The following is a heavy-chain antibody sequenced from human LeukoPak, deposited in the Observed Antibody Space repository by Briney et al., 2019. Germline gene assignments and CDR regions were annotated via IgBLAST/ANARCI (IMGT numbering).Heavy chain of an antibody. Sequence: PGGSLRLSCAASGFTFSDYYMSWIRQAPGKGLEWVSYISSSGSTIYYAASVKGRFTISRENAKNSMYLQINSLRAEDTAVYYCGGKLMTTVNLPFDYWGQGTLVTVSS. CDR2: ISSSGSTI. D-gene: IGHD4-17*01. V-gene: IGHV3-11*01. J-gene: IGHJ4*02. CDR3: GGKLMTTVNLPFDY. CDR1: GFTFSDYY.